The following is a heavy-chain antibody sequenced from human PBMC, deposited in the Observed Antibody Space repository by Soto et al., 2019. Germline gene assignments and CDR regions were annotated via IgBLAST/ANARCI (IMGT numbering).Heavy chain of an antibody. D-gene: IGHD3-10*01. CDR3: AGMSWFGDLLFDY. J-gene: IGHJ4*02. CDR2: IYYSGST. Sequence: SETLSLTCTVSGGSISSSSYYWGWIRQPPGKGLEWIGSIYYSGSTYYNPSLKSRVTMSLDTSKNQYSLRLSSVTAADTAVYFCAGMSWFGDLLFDYWGPGTLVTV. V-gene: IGHV4-39*01. CDR1: GGSISSSSYY.